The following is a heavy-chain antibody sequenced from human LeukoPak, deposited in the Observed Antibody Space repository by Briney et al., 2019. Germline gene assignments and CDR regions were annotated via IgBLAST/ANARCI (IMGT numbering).Heavy chain of an antibody. CDR1: GFTFSDHH. CDR3: ARAPSIPPAGFFDY. Sequence: GGSLRLSCEASGFTFSDHHMDWVRQAPGKGLEWVGRTRNKAKSYTTEYAASVKGRFTVSRDDSKNSLYLQMNSLNTEDTAVYYCARAPSIPPAGFFDYWGQGTLVTVSS. D-gene: IGHD6-13*01. J-gene: IGHJ4*02. CDR2: TRNKAKSYTT. V-gene: IGHV3-72*01.